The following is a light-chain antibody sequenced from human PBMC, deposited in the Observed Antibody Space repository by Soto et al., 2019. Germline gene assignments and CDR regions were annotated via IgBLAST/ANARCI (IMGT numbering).Light chain of an antibody. Sequence: IQLTQSPSSLSASVGDRVTITCRASQGLRSYLAWYQQKPGKAPKLLSYAASTLQTGVPSRFSGSESGTDFTLTISSPQPEDFATYYCQQVNNYPLTFGGGTKVDIK. CDR3: QQVNNYPLT. CDR1: QGLRSY. J-gene: IGKJ4*01. CDR2: AAS. V-gene: IGKV1-9*01.